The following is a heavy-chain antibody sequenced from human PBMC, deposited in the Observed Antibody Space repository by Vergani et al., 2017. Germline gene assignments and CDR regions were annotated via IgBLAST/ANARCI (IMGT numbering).Heavy chain of an antibody. D-gene: IGHD1-1*01. V-gene: IGHV3-30-3*01. Sequence: QVQLVESGGGVVQPGRSLRLSCAASGFTFSSYAMHWVRQAPGKGLEWVAVISYDGSNKYYADSVKGRFTISRDNSKNTLYLQMNSLRAEDTAVYYCARDAGIGTVWFLGSYMDVWGKGTTVTVSS. CDR3: ARDAGIGTVWFLGSYMDV. CDR1: GFTFSSYA. J-gene: IGHJ6*03. CDR2: ISYDGSNK.